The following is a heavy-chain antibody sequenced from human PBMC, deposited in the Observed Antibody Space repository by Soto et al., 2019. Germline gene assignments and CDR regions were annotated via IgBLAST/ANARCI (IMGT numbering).Heavy chain of an antibody. CDR2: IYYSGST. Sequence: TSETLSLTCTVSGGSISSYYWSWIRQPPGKGLEWIGYIYYSGSTNYNPSLKSRVTISVDTSKNQFSLKLSSVTAADTAVYYCARDLLWAPYGDYESHWGQGTLVTVSS. CDR3: ARDLLWAPYGDYESH. V-gene: IGHV4-59*01. CDR1: GGSISSYY. D-gene: IGHD4-17*01. J-gene: IGHJ4*02.